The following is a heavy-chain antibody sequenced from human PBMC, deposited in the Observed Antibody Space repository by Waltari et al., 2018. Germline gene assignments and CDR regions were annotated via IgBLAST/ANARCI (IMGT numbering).Heavy chain of an antibody. Sequence: QVQLQESGPGLVKPSETLSLTCAVSGYSISSGYYWSWIRQPAGKGLEWIGYIYTSGSTNYNPSLKSRVTISVDTSKNQFSLKLSSVTAAETAVYYCAGRYCSGGSCHMGYWGQGTLVTVSS. V-gene: IGHV4-4*09. CDR3: AGRYCSGGSCHMGY. CDR1: GYSISSGYY. J-gene: IGHJ4*02. CDR2: IYTSGST. D-gene: IGHD2-15*01.